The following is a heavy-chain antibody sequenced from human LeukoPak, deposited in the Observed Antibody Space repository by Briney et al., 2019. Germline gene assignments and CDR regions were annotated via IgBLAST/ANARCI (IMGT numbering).Heavy chain of an antibody. V-gene: IGHV3-11*06. J-gene: IGHJ4*02. Sequence: GGSLRLSCAASGFTFSDCYMSWIRQAPGKGLEWVSYISRNSYTNYADSVKGRFTISRDNAKNSLYLQMASLRAEDTAVYYCARMGIAAVGAYYFDYWGQGTLVAVSS. CDR2: ISRNSYT. CDR1: GFTFSDCY. CDR3: ARMGIAAVGAYYFDY. D-gene: IGHD6-13*01.